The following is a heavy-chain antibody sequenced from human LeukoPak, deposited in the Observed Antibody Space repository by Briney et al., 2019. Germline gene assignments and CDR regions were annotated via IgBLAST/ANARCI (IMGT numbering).Heavy chain of an antibody. CDR2: ISSSSSTI. D-gene: IGHD3-10*02. Sequence: VGSLRLFCAASGFTFSSYSMNRVRQAPGEGLEWVSYISSSSSTIYYADSVKGRFTISRDNAKNSLYLQMNSLRAEDTAVYYCAELGITMIGGVWGKGTTVTISS. CDR1: GFTFSSYS. J-gene: IGHJ6*04. V-gene: IGHV3-48*01. CDR3: AELGITMIGGV.